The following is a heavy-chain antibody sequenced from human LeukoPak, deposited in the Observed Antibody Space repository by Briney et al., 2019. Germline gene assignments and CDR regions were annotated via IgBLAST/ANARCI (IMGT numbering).Heavy chain of an antibody. D-gene: IGHD2-21*02. V-gene: IGHV3-11*01. CDR1: GFTFSSYA. Sequence: GGSLRLSCAASGFTFSSYAMSWIRQAPGKGLEWVSYISSSGSTMNYADSVKGRFTISRDNAKNSLFLQMNSLRAEDTAVYYCARKTRTAGDYWGQGTLVTVSS. CDR2: ISSSGSTM. J-gene: IGHJ4*02. CDR3: ARKTRTAGDY.